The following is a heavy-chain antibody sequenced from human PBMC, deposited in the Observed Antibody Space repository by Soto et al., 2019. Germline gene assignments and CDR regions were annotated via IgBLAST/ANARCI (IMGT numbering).Heavy chain of an antibody. CDR2: IYYSGST. CDR3: ARLRYCSSTSCRGEDY. V-gene: IGHV4-59*08. D-gene: IGHD2-2*01. CDR1: GGSISSYY. Sequence: PSETLSLTCTVSGGSISSYYWSWIRQPPGKGLEWIGYIYYSGSTNYNPSLKSRVTISVDTSKNQFSLKLSSVTAADTAVYYCARLRYCSSTSCRGEDYWGQGTLVTVSS. J-gene: IGHJ4*02.